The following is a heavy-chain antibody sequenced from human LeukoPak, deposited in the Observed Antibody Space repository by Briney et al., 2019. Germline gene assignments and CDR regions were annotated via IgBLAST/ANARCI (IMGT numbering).Heavy chain of an antibody. V-gene: IGHV7-4-1*02. CDR2: INTNTGNP. CDR1: GYTFTSYA. D-gene: IGHD6-19*01. CDR3: ARGEQIAVAGIPYFDY. Sequence: ASVKVSCKASGYTFTSYAMNWVRQAPGQGLEWMGWINTNTGNPTYAQGFTGRFVFSLDTSVSTAYLQISSLKAEDTAVYYCARGEQIAVAGIPYFDYWGQGTLVTVSS. J-gene: IGHJ4*02.